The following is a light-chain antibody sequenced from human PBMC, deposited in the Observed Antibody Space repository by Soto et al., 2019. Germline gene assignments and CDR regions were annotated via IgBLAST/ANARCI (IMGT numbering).Light chain of an antibody. CDR1: SSDVGGYNF. V-gene: IGLV2-14*01. Sequence: QSALAQPASVAGSPGQSITISCTGTSSDVGGYNFVSWYQQHPGRAPKLLIYEVSRRPSGVSNRFSGSKSGDTASLTLAGHQAEDEADYYCYSYRGYYSRVFGTGSKVIVL. CDR2: EVS. J-gene: IGLJ1*01. CDR3: YSYRGYYSRV.